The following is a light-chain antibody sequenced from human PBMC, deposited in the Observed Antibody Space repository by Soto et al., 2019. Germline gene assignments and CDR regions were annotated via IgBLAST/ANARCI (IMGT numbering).Light chain of an antibody. CDR2: EVS. J-gene: IGLJ3*02. V-gene: IGLV2-23*02. CDR3: CSYAGSSIEV. CDR1: SSDVGSYNL. Sequence: LTQPASVSGSPGQSITISCTGTSSDVGSYNLVSWYQQHPGKAPKLMIYEVSKRPSGVSNRFSGSKSGNTASLTISGLQAEDEADYYCCSYAGSSIEVFGGGTKLTVL.